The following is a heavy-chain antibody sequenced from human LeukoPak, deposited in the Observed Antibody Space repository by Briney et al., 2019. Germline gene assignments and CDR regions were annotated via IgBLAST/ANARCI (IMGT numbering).Heavy chain of an antibody. CDR2: MSGGGDAT. Sequence: GGSLRLSCAASGFTFSSYGMHWVRQAPGKGLEWVSGMSGGGDATYYADSVKGRFTISRDNSKNTLYLQMNSLRGGDTAVYYCAKDRGHYYNYYGMDVWGQGTTVTVSS. J-gene: IGHJ6*02. D-gene: IGHD3-16*01. CDR3: AKDRGHYYNYYGMDV. V-gene: IGHV3-23*01. CDR1: GFTFSSYG.